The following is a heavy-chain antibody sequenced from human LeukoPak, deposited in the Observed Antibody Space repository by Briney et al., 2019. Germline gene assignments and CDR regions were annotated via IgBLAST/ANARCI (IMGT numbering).Heavy chain of an antibody. CDR2: ISGSGGST. J-gene: IGHJ4*02. V-gene: IGHV3-23*01. CDR1: GFSFSSYA. CDR3: ALPGGATYFDY. Sequence: GGSLRLSCAASGFSFSSYAMSGFRQAPGKGLDGVSAISGSGGSTSYAASGKGRFTISRDHSNNTLYLQMNSLRAEDPAVSYCALPGGATYFDYWGQGTLVTVSS. D-gene: IGHD1-26*01.